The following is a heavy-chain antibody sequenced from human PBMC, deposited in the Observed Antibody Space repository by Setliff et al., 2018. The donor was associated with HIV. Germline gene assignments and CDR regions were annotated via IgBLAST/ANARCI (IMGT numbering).Heavy chain of an antibody. CDR2: INHSGST. CDR3: ARGAGGYSYGWGTLGAFDI. CDR1: GGSISSYY. Sequence: SETLSLTCTVSGGSISSYYWSWIRQPPGKGLEWIGEINHSGSTNYNPSLKSRVTISVDTSKNQFSLKLSSVTAADTAVYYCARGAGGYSYGWGTLGAFDIWGQGTMVTVSS. D-gene: IGHD5-18*01. J-gene: IGHJ3*02. V-gene: IGHV4-34*01.